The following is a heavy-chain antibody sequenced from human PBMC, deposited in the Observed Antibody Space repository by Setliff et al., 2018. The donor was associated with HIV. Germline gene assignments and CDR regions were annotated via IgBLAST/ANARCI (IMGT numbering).Heavy chain of an antibody. CDR3: AHVGWYDAFDI. CDR2: INWNGDST. CDR1: GFTSYDHG. D-gene: IGHD6-19*01. J-gene: IGHJ3*02. Sequence: GESLTISCATSGFTSYDHGMSWVRQAPGKGLEWVSGINWNGDSTGFADSVKGRFTISRDNAKNSLYLQMNSLRVDDTALYYCAHVGWYDAFDIWGQGTMVTVSS. V-gene: IGHV3-20*04.